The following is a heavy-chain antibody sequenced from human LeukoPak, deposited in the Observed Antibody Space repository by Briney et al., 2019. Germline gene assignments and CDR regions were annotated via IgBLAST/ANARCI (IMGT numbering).Heavy chain of an antibody. Sequence: SETLSLTCTVSGNSISSGDYYWSWIRQPAGKGLEWIGRIYTSGSTNYNPSLKSRVTISVDTSKNQFSLKLSSVTAADTAVYYCAREGSIGTTRAFDIWGQGTMVTVSS. J-gene: IGHJ3*02. CDR3: AREGSIGTTRAFDI. CDR2: IYTSGST. CDR1: GNSISSGDYY. V-gene: IGHV4-61*02. D-gene: IGHD3-10*01.